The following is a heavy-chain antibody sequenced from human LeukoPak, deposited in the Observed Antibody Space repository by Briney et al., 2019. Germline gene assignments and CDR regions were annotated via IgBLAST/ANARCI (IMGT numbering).Heavy chain of an antibody. V-gene: IGHV3-11*01. CDR1: GFIFSDYY. D-gene: IGHD6-13*01. Sequence: GGSLRLSCAASGFIFSDYYMSWIRQAPGKGLEWVSYISSSAGTIYYADSVKGRFTISRDNAKNSLYLQMNSLRAEDTAVYYCATYSISWYFDYWGQGALVTVSS. CDR2: ISSSAGTI. J-gene: IGHJ4*02. CDR3: ATYSISWYFDY.